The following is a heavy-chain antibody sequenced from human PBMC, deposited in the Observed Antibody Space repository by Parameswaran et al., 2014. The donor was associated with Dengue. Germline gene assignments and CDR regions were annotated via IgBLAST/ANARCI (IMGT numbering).Heavy chain of an antibody. J-gene: IGHJ4*02. CDR2: IYYSGST. D-gene: IGHD4-11*01. CDR3: ARAYYSNYEYDY. Sequence: VRQAPGKGLEWIGYIYYSGSTYYNPSLKSRVTISVDTSKNQFSLKLSSVTAADTAVYYCARAYYSNYEYDYWGQGTLVTVSS. V-gene: IGHV4-31*02.